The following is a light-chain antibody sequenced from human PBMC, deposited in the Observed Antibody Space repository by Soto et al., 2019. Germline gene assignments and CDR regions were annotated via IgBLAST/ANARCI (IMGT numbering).Light chain of an antibody. J-gene: IGKJ4*01. Sequence: DTQMTQSPSSLSASVGDRVTITCQASQDINNYLNWYQQKPGKAPKLLIYDAFTLETGVPSRFSGSGSGTDFTFTISSLQPEDIATYYCQQYNNLPLTFGGGTKVEIK. CDR3: QQYNNLPLT. V-gene: IGKV1-33*01. CDR1: QDINNY. CDR2: DAF.